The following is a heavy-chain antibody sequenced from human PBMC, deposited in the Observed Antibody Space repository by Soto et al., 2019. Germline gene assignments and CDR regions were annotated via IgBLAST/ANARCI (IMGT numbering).Heavy chain of an antibody. CDR1: GFTFSNYW. V-gene: IGHV3-7*04. CDR2: INNDGSVK. CDR3: MRGLQHHVVEGEQLDQ. Sequence: EVHLVESAGGLVQPGGSLRLSCTVSGFTFSNYWMSWVRQAPGKGLEWVANINNDGSVKNYVGSVKGRFTISRDNAKNSLYLQMNSLTAEDTAVYYCMRGLQHHVVEGEQLDQWGQGTLVTVSS. D-gene: IGHD2-15*01. J-gene: IGHJ4*02.